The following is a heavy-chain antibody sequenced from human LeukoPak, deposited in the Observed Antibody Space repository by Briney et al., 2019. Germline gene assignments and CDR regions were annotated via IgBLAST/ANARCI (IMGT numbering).Heavy chain of an antibody. CDR3: ARTLITATWDY. J-gene: IGHJ4*02. CDR2: ISPYSGAT. D-gene: IGHD4-17*01. V-gene: IGHV1-2*02. Sequence: ASVKVSCKASGYTFTEYYLNWMRQAPGQGLEWMGWISPYSGATHYAQIFQGRVTMTRDTSITTAYMEVSSLRSDDSAVYFCARTLITATWDYWGQGTLVTVSS. CDR1: GYTFTEYY.